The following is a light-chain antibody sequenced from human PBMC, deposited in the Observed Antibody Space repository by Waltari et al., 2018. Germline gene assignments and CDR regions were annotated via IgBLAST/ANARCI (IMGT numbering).Light chain of an antibody. CDR3: QQSYTTPYT. CDR1: QSVSDY. Sequence: GDRVTITCRASQSVSDYLNWYQQKPGKAPRLLIYTASSLQSGVPSTFSGSGSGTEFTLTISSLQVEDFATYYCQQSYTTPYTFGQGTKLEIK. V-gene: IGKV1-39*01. J-gene: IGKJ2*01. CDR2: TAS.